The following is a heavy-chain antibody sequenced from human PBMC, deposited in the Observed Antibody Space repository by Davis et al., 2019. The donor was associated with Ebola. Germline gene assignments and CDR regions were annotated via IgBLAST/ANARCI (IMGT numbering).Heavy chain of an antibody. CDR3: ARGLMDSGAFRAGWFDP. J-gene: IGHJ5*02. D-gene: IGHD2-15*01. V-gene: IGHV1-8*01. CDR1: GYTFSIYG. CDR2: MNPHTGYT. Sequence: AASVKVSCKASGYTFSIYGFNWVRQAAGQGLEWMGWMNPHTGYTGYARKFQGRVTMTRNSSINTAYMELSSLTSDDTAVYYCARGLMDSGAFRAGWFDPWGQGTLVTVSS.